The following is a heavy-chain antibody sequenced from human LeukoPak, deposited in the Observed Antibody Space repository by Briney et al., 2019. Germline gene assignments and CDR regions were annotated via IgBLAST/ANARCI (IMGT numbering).Heavy chain of an antibody. CDR2: IYYSGST. CDR1: GGSISSYY. D-gene: IGHD5-18*01. CDR3: ASSLGGYSYGYPLGY. V-gene: IGHV4-59*01. Sequence: SETLPLTCTVSGGSISSYYWSWIRQPPGKGLEWIGYIYYSGSTNYNPSLKSRVTISVDTSKNQFSLKLSFVTAADTAVYYCASSLGGYSYGYPLGYWGQGTLVTVSS. J-gene: IGHJ4*02.